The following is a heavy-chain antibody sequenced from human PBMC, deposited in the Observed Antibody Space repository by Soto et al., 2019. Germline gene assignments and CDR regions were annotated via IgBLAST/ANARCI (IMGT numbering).Heavy chain of an antibody. J-gene: IGHJ3*02. V-gene: IGHV1-18*01. Sequence: ASVKVSCKASGYTFTSYGISWVRQAPGQGLEWMGWISAYNGNTNYAQKLQGRVTMTTDTSTSTAYMELRSLRSDDTAVYYCARMGITMIVATRDAFDSWGQGTMVTVSS. D-gene: IGHD3-22*01. CDR1: GYTFTSYG. CDR2: ISAYNGNT. CDR3: ARMGITMIVATRDAFDS.